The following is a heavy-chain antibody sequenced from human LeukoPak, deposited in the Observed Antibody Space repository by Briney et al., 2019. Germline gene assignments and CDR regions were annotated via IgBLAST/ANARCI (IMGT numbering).Heavy chain of an antibody. J-gene: IGHJ5*02. CDR1: GYTFTSYY. Sequence: GASVKVSCKASGYTFTSYYMHWVRQAPGQGLEWMGIINPGGGSTSYAQEFQGRVTMTRDTSTSTIYMELSSLRSEDTAVYSCARECTAASGTSGSHWFDPWGQGTLVTVSS. D-gene: IGHD6-13*01. CDR3: ARECTAASGTSGSHWFDP. CDR2: INPGGGST. V-gene: IGHV1-46*01.